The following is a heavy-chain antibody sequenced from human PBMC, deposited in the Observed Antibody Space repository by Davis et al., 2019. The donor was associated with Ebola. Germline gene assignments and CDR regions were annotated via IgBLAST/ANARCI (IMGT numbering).Heavy chain of an antibody. Sequence: PGGSLRLSCAASGFTFSSYAMNWVRQAPGKGLEWVSSISSSSSYIYYADSVKGRFTISRDNAKNSLYLQMNSLRAEDTAVYYCAREYCSGGSCYIDPWGQGTLVTVSS. J-gene: IGHJ5*02. CDR3: AREYCSGGSCYIDP. D-gene: IGHD2-15*01. V-gene: IGHV3-21*01. CDR2: ISSSSSYI. CDR1: GFTFSSYA.